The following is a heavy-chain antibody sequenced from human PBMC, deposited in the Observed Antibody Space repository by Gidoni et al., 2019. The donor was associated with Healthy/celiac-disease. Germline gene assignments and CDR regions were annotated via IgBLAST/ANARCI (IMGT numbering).Heavy chain of an antibody. CDR2: IYTRGST. V-gene: IGHV4-61*02. Sequence: QVQLQESGPGLVKPSQTLSLTCTVSGGSISSGSYYWSWIRQAAGKGLEWIGRIYTRGSTNYNPSLKSRVTISVDTSKNQFSLKVRSVTAADTAVYYCAREGDGYNYSYDAFDIWGQGTMVTVSS. CDR1: GGSISSGSYY. J-gene: IGHJ3*02. CDR3: AREGDGYNYSYDAFDI. D-gene: IGHD5-12*01.